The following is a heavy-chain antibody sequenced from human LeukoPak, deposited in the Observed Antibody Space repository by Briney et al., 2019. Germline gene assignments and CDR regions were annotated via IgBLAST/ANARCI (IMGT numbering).Heavy chain of an antibody. CDR1: GYTFTSYG. CDR2: ISAYNGNT. D-gene: IGHD6-19*01. V-gene: IGHV1-18*01. CDR3: ARDGSGWYVSYDADYYYGMDV. J-gene: IGHJ6*02. Sequence: ASVKVSCKASGYTFTSYGISWVRQAPGQGLEWMGWISAYNGNTNYAQKLQGRVTMTTDTCTSTAYMELRSLRSDDTAVYYCARDGSGWYVSYDADYYYGMDVWGQGTTVTVSS.